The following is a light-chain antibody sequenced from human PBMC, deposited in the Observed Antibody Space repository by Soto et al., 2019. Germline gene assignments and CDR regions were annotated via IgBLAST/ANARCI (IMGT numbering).Light chain of an antibody. CDR1: QSVSSSH. Sequence: EMVLTQSPATLSLSPGERATLSCRASQSVSSSHLAWYQQKPGQAPSLLIYGASSRDPGIPARFSGSGSGTDFTLTIRRLEPEDLAVYYCQQYGSSPRTFGQGTKVEIK. V-gene: IGKV3-20*01. J-gene: IGKJ1*01. CDR2: GAS. CDR3: QQYGSSPRT.